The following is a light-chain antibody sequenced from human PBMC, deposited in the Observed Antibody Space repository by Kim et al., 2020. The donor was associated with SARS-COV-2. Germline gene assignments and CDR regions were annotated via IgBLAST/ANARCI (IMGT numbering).Light chain of an antibody. V-gene: IGLV2-8*01. CDR2: EVS. CDR3: SSYTDSDTLI. CDR1: HSDIGRFNY. Sequence: GQSVPISCTGTHSDIGRFNYVSWYQHHPGRAPKLIIYEVSRRPSGVPDRFSGSKSANTASLTVSGLQTEDEADYYCSSYTDSDTLIFGGGTQLTVL. J-gene: IGLJ2*01.